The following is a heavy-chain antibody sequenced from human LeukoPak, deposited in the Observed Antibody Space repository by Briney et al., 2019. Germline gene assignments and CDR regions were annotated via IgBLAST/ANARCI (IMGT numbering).Heavy chain of an antibody. CDR2: ISYDGSNK. Sequence: PGRSLRLSCAASGFTFSSYAMHWVRQAPGKGLEWVAVISYDGSNKYYADSVKGRFTISRDNSKNTLYLQMNSLRAEDTAVYYCARRLILAAFDIWGQGTMVTVSS. V-gene: IGHV3-30*04. CDR1: GFTFSSYA. CDR3: ARRLILAAFDI. D-gene: IGHD2-8*01. J-gene: IGHJ3*02.